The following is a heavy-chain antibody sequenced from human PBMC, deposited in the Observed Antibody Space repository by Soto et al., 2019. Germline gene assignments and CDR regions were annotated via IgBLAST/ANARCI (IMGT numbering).Heavy chain of an antibody. Sequence: QVQLVESGGDLVKPGGSLRLSCAASGFTFSDHFMSWIRQAPGKGLEWISYMTPSGSSRSYADSVKGRFTISRDNAKNALDLQMNSLRGDDTAVYDCAREGSGNYFTFDWWGQGTMVTVSS. CDR3: AREGSGNYFTFDW. CDR1: GFTFSDHF. CDR2: MTPSGSSR. V-gene: IGHV3-11*01. J-gene: IGHJ3*01. D-gene: IGHD1-26*01.